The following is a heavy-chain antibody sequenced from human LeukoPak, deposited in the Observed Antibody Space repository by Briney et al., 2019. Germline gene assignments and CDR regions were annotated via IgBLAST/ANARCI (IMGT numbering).Heavy chain of an antibody. CDR2: IYTSGST. Sequence: SETLSLTCTVSGGSISSYYWSWIRQPAGKGLEWIGRIYTSGSTNYNPSPKSRVTKSVDTSKNQFSLKLSSVTAADTAVYYCARDHGSSGWYWDYFDYWGQGTLVTVSS. CDR1: GGSISSYY. J-gene: IGHJ4*02. CDR3: ARDHGSSGWYWDYFDY. D-gene: IGHD6-19*01. V-gene: IGHV4-4*07.